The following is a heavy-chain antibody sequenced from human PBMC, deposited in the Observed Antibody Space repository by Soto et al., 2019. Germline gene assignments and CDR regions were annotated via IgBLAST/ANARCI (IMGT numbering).Heavy chain of an antibody. Sequence: SETLSLTCTVSGASINVEGYYWSWIRQHPDRGLEWIVYIYYTGSTYSNPALGSRVSISQDASQNQFSLQLTSVTAADTAVYYCARVLGYCSGGGCYSIWFAPWGQGTLVTVSS. CDR1: GASINVEGYY. CDR3: ARVLGYCSGGGCYSIWFAP. CDR2: IYYTGST. D-gene: IGHD2-15*01. V-gene: IGHV4-31*03. J-gene: IGHJ5*02.